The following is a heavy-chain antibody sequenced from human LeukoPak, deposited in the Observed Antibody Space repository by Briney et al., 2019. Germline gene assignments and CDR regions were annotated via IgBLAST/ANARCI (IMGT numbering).Heavy chain of an antibody. D-gene: IGHD3-3*01. Sequence: GGSLRLSCAASGFTFSSYWMSWVRQAPGKGLEWVANIKQDGSEKYSVDSVKGRFIISRDNAKNSLYLQMNSLRVEDTAVYYCARGGLRLLEWLSPFDYWGQGTLVTVSS. V-gene: IGHV3-7*01. CDR1: GFTFSSYW. CDR2: IKQDGSEK. J-gene: IGHJ4*02. CDR3: ARGGLRLLEWLSPFDY.